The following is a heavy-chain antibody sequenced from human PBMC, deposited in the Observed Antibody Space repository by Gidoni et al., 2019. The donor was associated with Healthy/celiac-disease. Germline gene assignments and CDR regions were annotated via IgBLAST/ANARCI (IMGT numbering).Heavy chain of an antibody. D-gene: IGHD3-10*01. CDR2: IWYDGSNK. J-gene: IGHJ6*02. V-gene: IGHV3-33*01. CDR1: DFTFRSHG. Sequence: QVQLVASGGGVVQHGRSLRLACAAADFTFRSHGQHGVRQAPGKGLEWVAVIWYDGSNKDYADSVKGRFTISIDNSENTLSLQMNSLRAEDSALYYCAIDEYEITMVRGFIISNGMDVWVLGTTVTVSS. CDR3: AIDEYEITMVRGFIISNGMDV.